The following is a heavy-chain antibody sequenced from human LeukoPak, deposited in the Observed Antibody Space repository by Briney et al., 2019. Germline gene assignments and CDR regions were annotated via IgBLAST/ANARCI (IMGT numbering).Heavy chain of an antibody. CDR3: ARVNGAHTAMAPIWDY. D-gene: IGHD5-18*01. J-gene: IGHJ4*02. CDR1: GGTLSSYA. V-gene: IGHV1-69*06. Sequence: ASVKVSCKASGGTLSSYAISWVRQAPGQGLEWMGGIIPIFGTANYAQKFQGRVTITADKSTSTAYMELSSLRSEDTAVYYCARVNGAHTAMAPIWDYWGQGTLVTVSS. CDR2: IIPIFGTA.